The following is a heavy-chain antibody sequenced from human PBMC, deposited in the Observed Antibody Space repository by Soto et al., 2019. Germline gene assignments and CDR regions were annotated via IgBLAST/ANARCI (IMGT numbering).Heavy chain of an antibody. V-gene: IGHV5-51*01. CDR1: GYSFTSYW. Sequence: PGESLKISCNCSGYSFTSYWIGLVRQMPGKGLEWMGIIYPGDSDTRYSPSFQGQVTISADKSISTAYLQWSSLKASDTAMYYCARRAYSYGYEIDAFDIWGQGTMVTVSS. CDR2: IYPGDSDT. J-gene: IGHJ3*02. D-gene: IGHD5-18*01. CDR3: ARRAYSYGYEIDAFDI.